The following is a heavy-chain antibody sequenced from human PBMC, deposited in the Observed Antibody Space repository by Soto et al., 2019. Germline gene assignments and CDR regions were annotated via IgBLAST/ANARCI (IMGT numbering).Heavy chain of an antibody. D-gene: IGHD6-13*01. CDR3: AKGSGYSSRWYEFDY. Sequence: EVHLLESGGGLVQPGGSLRLSCAASGFTFSSYAMSWVRQAPGKGLEWVSAISGSGGSTYYADSVKGRFTISRDNSKNPLYLHMNSMRAEDTAVYYCAKGSGYSSRWYEFDYWGQGTVVTVSS. CDR1: GFTFSSYA. V-gene: IGHV3-23*01. J-gene: IGHJ4*02. CDR2: ISGSGGST.